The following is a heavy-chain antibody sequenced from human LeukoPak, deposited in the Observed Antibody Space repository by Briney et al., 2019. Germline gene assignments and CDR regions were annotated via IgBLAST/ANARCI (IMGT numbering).Heavy chain of an antibody. J-gene: IGHJ4*02. D-gene: IGHD6-19*01. Sequence: ASVKVSCKASGYTFTSYGISWVRQAPGQGLECMGWVSAYNGYTNYAQKLQGRLTMTADTSTSTAYMELRSLRSDDTAVYYCARARAVAGSDFDYWGQGTLVTVSS. CDR3: ARARAVAGSDFDY. CDR2: VSAYNGYT. V-gene: IGHV1-18*01. CDR1: GYTFTSYG.